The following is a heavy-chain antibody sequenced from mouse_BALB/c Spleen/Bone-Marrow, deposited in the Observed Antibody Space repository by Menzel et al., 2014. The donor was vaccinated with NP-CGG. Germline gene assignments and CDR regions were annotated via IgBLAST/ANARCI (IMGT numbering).Heavy chain of an antibody. CDR2: ISNGGGST. D-gene: IGHD1-1*01. Sequence: EVMLVESGGGLVQPGGSLKLSCAASGFTFSSYTMSWVRQTPGKRLELVAYISNGGGSTYYPDTVKGRFTISRDNAKNTLYLQMSSLKSEDTAMYYCARHGYYGSRAMDYWGQGTSVTVSS. J-gene: IGHJ4*01. CDR3: ARHGYYGSRAMDY. CDR1: GFTFSSYT. V-gene: IGHV5-12-2*01.